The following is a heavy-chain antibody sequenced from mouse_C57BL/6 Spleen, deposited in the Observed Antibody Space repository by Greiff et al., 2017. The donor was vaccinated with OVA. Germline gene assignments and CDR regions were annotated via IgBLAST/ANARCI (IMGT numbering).Heavy chain of an antibody. D-gene: IGHD4-1*01. CDR1: GYTFTSYW. Sequence: VQLQQPGAELVKPGASVKLSCKASGYTFTSYWMHWVKQRPGQGLEWIGMIHPNSGSTNYNEKFKSKATLTVDKSSSTAYMQLSSLTSEDSAVYYCARALTGGAYWYFDVWGTGTTVTVSS. CDR3: ARALTGGAYWYFDV. CDR2: IHPNSGST. J-gene: IGHJ1*03. V-gene: IGHV1-64*01.